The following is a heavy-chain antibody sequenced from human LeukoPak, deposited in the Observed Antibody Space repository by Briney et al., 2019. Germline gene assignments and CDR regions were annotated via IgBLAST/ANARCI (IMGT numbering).Heavy chain of an antibody. V-gene: IGHV3-30*02. CDR2: IRYDGSNK. CDR3: AKDGTGDFDY. D-gene: IGHD7-27*01. CDR1: GFPFSNYA. J-gene: IGHJ4*02. Sequence: PGGSLRLSCAASGFPFSNYAMNWVRQAPGKGLEWVAFIRYDGSNKYYADSVKGRFTISRDNSKNTLYLQMNSLRAEDTAVYYCAKDGTGDFDYWGQGTLVTVSS.